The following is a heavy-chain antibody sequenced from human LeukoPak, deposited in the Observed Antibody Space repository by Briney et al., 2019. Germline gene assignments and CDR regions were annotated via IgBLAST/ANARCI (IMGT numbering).Heavy chain of an antibody. CDR1: GYTFTSYY. CDR3: ARSDPPLLWFGDSWFDP. Sequence: ASVKVSCKASGYTFTSYYMHWVRQAPGQGREWRGIINPSGGSTSYAQKFQGRVTMTRDTSTSTVYMELSSLRSEDTAVYYCARSDPPLLWFGDSWFDPWGQGTLVTVSS. CDR2: INPSGGST. J-gene: IGHJ5*02. D-gene: IGHD3-10*01. V-gene: IGHV1-46*01.